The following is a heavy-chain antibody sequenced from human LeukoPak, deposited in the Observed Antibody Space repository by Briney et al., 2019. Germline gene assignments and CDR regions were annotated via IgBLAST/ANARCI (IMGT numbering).Heavy chain of an antibody. J-gene: IGHJ4*02. V-gene: IGHV4-31*03. CDR1: GGPISSGNHY. CDR3: ARDKVAIIHY. CDR2: IHHSGTS. Sequence: SQTLSLTCTVSGGPISSGNHYWSWVRQDPGKGLEWIVYIHHSGTSYYKPSRKSRLSMSVDTSKNQFSLRLSSVTAADTAAYYCARDKVAIIHYWGQGTLVTVSS. D-gene: IGHD2-21*01.